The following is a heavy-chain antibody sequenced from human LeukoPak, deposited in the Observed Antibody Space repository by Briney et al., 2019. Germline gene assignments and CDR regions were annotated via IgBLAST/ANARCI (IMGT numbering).Heavy chain of an antibody. D-gene: IGHD3-3*01. Sequence: GASVKVSYKASGGTFSSYAISWVRQAPGQGLEWMGGIIPIFGTANYAKKFQGRVTITADESTSTAYMELSSLRSEDTAVYYCARGNREGFWAPFTDWGQGTLVTVSS. CDR1: GGTFSSYA. V-gene: IGHV1-69*13. CDR3: ARGNREGFWAPFTD. J-gene: IGHJ4*02. CDR2: IIPIFGTA.